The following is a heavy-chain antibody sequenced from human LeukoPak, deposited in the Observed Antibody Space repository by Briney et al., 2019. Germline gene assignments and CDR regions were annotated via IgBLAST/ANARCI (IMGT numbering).Heavy chain of an antibody. J-gene: IGHJ4*02. Sequence: AGGSLRLSCAASGFTVSSNYMSWVRQAPGKGLEWVSVIYSGGSTYYADSVKGRLTISRDNSKNTLYLQMNSLRAEDTAVYYCARDQNYYDSSGYRDYWGQGTLVTVSS. CDR3: ARDQNYYDSSGYRDY. CDR1: GFTVSSNY. V-gene: IGHV3-66*02. D-gene: IGHD3-22*01. CDR2: IYSGGST.